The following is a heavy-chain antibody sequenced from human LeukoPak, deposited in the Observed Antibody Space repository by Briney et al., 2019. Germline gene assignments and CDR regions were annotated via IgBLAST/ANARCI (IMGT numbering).Heavy chain of an antibody. CDR2: TFQGGGEI. CDR3: ATYRQVMLPFES. D-gene: IGHD5-18*01. Sequence: GGSLRLSCAASGFTFSDFAMIWVRQPQGKGLEWVSSTFQGGGEIHYADSVRGRFTISRDNSRSTLFLQMNSLRGEDTAIYYCATYRQVMLPFESWGQGTLVTVSS. CDR1: GFTFSDFA. V-gene: IGHV3-23*01. J-gene: IGHJ4*02.